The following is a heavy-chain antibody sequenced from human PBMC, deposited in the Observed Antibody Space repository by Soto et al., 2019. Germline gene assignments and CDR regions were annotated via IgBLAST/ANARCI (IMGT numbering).Heavy chain of an antibody. D-gene: IGHD3-16*01. CDR3: AKGGYYSLFDI. Sequence: PGGSLRLSCAGSGFTLSDHYIDWVRQAPGKGLEWVSGMSGSGGRTYYADSVKGRFTISRDNSNNTLSLQMHILRVEDTAVYFCAKGGYYSLFDIWGQGTMVTVSS. V-gene: IGHV3-23*01. CDR1: GFTLSDHY. J-gene: IGHJ3*02. CDR2: MSGSGGRT.